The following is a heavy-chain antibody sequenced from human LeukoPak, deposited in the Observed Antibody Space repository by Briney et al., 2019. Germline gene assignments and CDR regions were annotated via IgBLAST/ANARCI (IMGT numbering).Heavy chain of an antibody. J-gene: IGHJ6*03. CDR1: GYTFTSYD. CDR2: MNPNSGNT. Sequence: ASVKVSCKASGYTFTSYDINWVRQATGQGLEWMGWMNPNSGNTGYAQKFQGRVTMTRNTSISTAYMELSSLRSEDTAVYYCARESRGYSYGYSYYYMDVWGKGTTVTISS. CDR3: ARESRGYSYGYSYYYMDV. V-gene: IGHV1-8*01. D-gene: IGHD5-18*01.